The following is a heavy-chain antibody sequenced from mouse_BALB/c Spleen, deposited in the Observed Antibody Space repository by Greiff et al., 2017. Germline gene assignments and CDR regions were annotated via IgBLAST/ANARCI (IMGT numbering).Heavy chain of an antibody. D-gene: IGHD2-1*01. Sequence: VQLQQSGPELVKPGASVKMSCKASGYTFTSYVMHWVKQKPGQGLEWIGRVNPNNGGTSYNQKFKGKAILTVDKSSSTAYMELRSLTSEDSAVYYCARDGNPMDYWGQGTSVTVSS. CDR1: GYTFTSYV. J-gene: IGHJ4*01. CDR3: ARDGNPMDY. CDR2: VNPNNGGT. V-gene: IGHV1-14*01.